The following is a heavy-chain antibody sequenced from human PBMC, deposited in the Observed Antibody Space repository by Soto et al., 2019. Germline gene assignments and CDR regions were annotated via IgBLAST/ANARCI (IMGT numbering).Heavy chain of an antibody. J-gene: IGHJ4*02. CDR1: GGSITSGGFY. V-gene: IGHV4-31*03. D-gene: IGHD2-2*01. Sequence: QVQLQESGPGLVKPSQTLSLTCTVSGGSITSGGFYWSWIRQHPGKGPEWIGYIYYSGSTYYNPSLKSRITLSADTSKNQCSLKLSSVTAADTAVYDCARDSAMASYRYWGQGTLVTVS. CDR3: ARDSAMASYRY. CDR2: IYYSGST.